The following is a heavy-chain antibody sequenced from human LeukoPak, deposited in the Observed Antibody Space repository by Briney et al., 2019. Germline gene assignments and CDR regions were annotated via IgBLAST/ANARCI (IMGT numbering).Heavy chain of an antibody. V-gene: IGHV1-2*07. D-gene: IGHD3-16*01. CDR3: ARASFWESPVNWFDP. CDR1: GYTFIGHY. CDR2: INPRNGGA. Sequence: ASVTVSFKTSGYTFIGHYIHWVRQAPGQGLEWMGWINPRNGGANYAPRFRGRVTMTRDRSTSTVYMELTRLTSDDTAVYYCARASFWESPVNWFDPWGQGTLVTVSS. J-gene: IGHJ5*02.